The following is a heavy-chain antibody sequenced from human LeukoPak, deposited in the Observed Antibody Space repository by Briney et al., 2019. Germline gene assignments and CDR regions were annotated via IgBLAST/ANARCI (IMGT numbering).Heavy chain of an antibody. J-gene: IGHJ5*02. Sequence: SETLSLTCTVSGGSVSSGSYYWSWIRQPPGKGLEWIGYIYYSGSTNYNPSLESRVTISVDTSKNQFSLKLSSVTAADTAVYYCARVEDYGDYPNWFDPWGQGTLVTVSS. CDR3: ARVEDYGDYPNWFDP. V-gene: IGHV4-61*01. CDR1: GGSVSSGSYY. D-gene: IGHD4-17*01. CDR2: IYYSGST.